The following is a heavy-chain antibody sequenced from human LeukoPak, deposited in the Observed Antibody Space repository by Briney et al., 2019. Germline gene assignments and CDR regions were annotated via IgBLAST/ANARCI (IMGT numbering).Heavy chain of an antibody. D-gene: IGHD6-19*01. V-gene: IGHV1-8*01. CDR2: MNPNSGNT. J-gene: IGHJ5*02. Sequence: ASVKVSCKASGYTFTSYDINWVRQATGQGLEWMGWMNPNSGNTGYAQKFQGRVTMTRNTSISTAYMELSSLRSEDTAVYYCARGLLVSSGWYRWYWFDPWGQGTLVTVSS. CDR1: GYTFTSYD. CDR3: ARGLLVSSGWYRWYWFDP.